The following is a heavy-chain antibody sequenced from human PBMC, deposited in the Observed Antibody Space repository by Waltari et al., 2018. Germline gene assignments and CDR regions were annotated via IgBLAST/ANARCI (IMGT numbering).Heavy chain of an antibody. Sequence: EVQLLESGGGLVQPGGSLRLSCAAYGFTFSSYAMSWVRQAPGKGLEWVSAISGSGGSTYYADSVKGRFTISRDNSKNTLYLQMNSLRAEDTAVYYCAKFLRVAARDLSDAFDIWGQGTMVTVSS. D-gene: IGHD6-6*01. J-gene: IGHJ3*02. CDR1: GFTFSSYA. CDR3: AKFLRVAARDLSDAFDI. CDR2: ISGSGGST. V-gene: IGHV3-23*01.